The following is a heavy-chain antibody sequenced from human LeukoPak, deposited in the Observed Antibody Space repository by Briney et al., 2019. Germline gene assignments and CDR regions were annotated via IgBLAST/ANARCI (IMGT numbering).Heavy chain of an antibody. CDR2: IGSSSSII. V-gene: IGHV3-21*01. CDR1: GFTFSSYS. Sequence: PGGSLRLSCSASGFTFSSYSMNWVRQAPGKGLEWVSCIGSSSSIIFYADSVKGRFTVSRDNAKNSLYLQMNSLRAEDTAIYYCARDRGSYWFDPWGQGTLVTVSS. J-gene: IGHJ5*02. CDR3: ARDRGSYWFDP. D-gene: IGHD1-26*01.